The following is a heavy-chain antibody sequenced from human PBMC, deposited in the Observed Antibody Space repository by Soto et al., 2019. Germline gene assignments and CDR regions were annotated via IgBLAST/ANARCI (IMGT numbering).Heavy chain of an antibody. J-gene: IGHJ4*02. Sequence: QAQLVESGGGVVQPGRSLRLSCAASGFTFSNYGMHWVRQAPGKGLDWVAFISYDGNNQYYADSVKGRFTISRDDSKNTLYLQVNSLSPEDTAVYYCAKLMYSFDSSGFSIDYWGQGTLVTVSS. CDR1: GFTFSNYG. CDR3: AKLMYSFDSSGFSIDY. V-gene: IGHV3-30*18. D-gene: IGHD3-22*01. CDR2: ISYDGNNQ.